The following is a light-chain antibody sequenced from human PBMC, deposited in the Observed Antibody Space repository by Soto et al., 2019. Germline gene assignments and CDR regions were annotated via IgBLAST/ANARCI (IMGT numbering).Light chain of an antibody. V-gene: IGLV2-8*01. J-gene: IGLJ2*01. CDR3: TSYAGRNNLV. Sequence: QSVLTQPPSASGSPGQSVTISCTGTSNDIGGYNYVSWYQHHPGKAPRLIIYDVTKRPSGVLARFSGSKSGNTASLTVTELQTYDEAEYFCTSYAGRNNLVFGTGTKLTVL. CDR1: SNDIGGYNY. CDR2: DVT.